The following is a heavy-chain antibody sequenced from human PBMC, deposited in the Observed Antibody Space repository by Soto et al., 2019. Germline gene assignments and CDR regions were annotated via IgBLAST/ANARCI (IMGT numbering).Heavy chain of an antibody. V-gene: IGHV3-64*04. D-gene: IGHD2-21*01. CDR2: ISSNGGST. CDR1: GFTFSSYA. J-gene: IGHJ4*02. Sequence: GGSLRLSCSASGFTFSSYAMHWVRQAPGKGLEYVSAISSNGGSTYYADSVKSRVTITKDTSKNQVVLTMTNMDPVDTATYYCAHRLMAGPVFDYWGQGTLVTAPQ. CDR3: AHRLMAGPVFDY.